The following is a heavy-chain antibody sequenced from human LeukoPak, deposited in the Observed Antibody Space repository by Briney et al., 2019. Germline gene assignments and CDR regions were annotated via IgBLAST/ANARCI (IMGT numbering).Heavy chain of an antibody. Sequence: SETLSLTCAVYGGSFSDYYWSWIRQSPGKGLEWIGEINHSGSTTNYNPSLKNRVTISEDTSKKQFSLKLSSVTAADTAVYYCARRRWGYGSGSYDYWGQGTLVTVSS. D-gene: IGHD3-10*01. V-gene: IGHV4-34*01. J-gene: IGHJ4*02. CDR2: INHSGSTT. CDR1: GGSFSDYY. CDR3: ARRRWGYGSGSYDY.